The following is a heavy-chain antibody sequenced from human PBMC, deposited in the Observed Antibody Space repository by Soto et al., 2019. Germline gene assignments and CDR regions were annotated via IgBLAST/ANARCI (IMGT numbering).Heavy chain of an antibody. CDR2: IRSKSNDYAT. J-gene: IGHJ4*02. CDR1: GFTFSGPA. D-gene: IGHD2-2*01. CDR3: TVGVVVKAATDY. V-gene: IGHV3-73*01. Sequence: GGSLRLSCAGSGFTFSGPAIHWVRQASGKGLEWVGRIRSKSNDYATSYAASVKGRFTISRDDSKNTAYLQMDSLETEDTAVYYCTVGVVVKAATDYWGQGTLVTVSS.